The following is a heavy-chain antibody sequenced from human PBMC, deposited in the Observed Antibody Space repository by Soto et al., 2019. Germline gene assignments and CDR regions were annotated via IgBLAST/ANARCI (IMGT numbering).Heavy chain of an antibody. V-gene: IGHV3-7*05. CDR2: IKKDGSQI. Sequence: EVQLVESGGGLVQPGGSLRLSCVASGFSFGSSWMTWVRQAPGKGLEWVANIKKDGSQISYLDSVRGRFTISRDNAKNSLYLQMNSLRAEDTALYYCARDVSPGSSSLYLDAFDIWGQGTRVTVSS. D-gene: IGHD6-13*01. J-gene: IGHJ3*02. CDR1: GFSFGSSW. CDR3: ARDVSPGSSSLYLDAFDI.